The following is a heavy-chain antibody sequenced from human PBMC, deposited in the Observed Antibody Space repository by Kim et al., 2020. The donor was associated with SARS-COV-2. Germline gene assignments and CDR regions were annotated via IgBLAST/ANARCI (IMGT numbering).Heavy chain of an antibody. CDR1: GFTFTGYA. J-gene: IGHJ4*02. D-gene: IGHD2-2*03. CDR3: MKWGWGWICDD. V-gene: IGHV3-23*01. CDR2: IYGGDGTT. Sequence: GGSLRLSCTTSGFTFTGYAMSWVRQAPGKGLEWVAGIYGGDGTTYYADSVKGRFTISRDNSKNTLYLQMNSLRADDTAVYYCMKWGWGWICDDCGQGT.